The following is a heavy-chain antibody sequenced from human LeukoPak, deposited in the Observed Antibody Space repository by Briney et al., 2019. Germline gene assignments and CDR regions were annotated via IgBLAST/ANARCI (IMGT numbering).Heavy chain of an antibody. V-gene: IGHV4-59*02. D-gene: IGHD4-17*01. CDR2: IYYSGST. CDR3: ARVGPTDDYGDSHDAFDI. J-gene: IGHJ3*02. CDR1: GGPVSSSF. Sequence: SETLSLTCSVSGGPVSSSFWSWIRQPPGKGLEWIGHIYYSGSTNYNPSLKSRVTLSVDTSKNHFSLKVTSVTAADTAVYYCARVGPTDDYGDSHDAFDIWGQGTLVAVSS.